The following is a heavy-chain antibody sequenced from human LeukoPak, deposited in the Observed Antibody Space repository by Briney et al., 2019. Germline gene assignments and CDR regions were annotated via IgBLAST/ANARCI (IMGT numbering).Heavy chain of an antibody. J-gene: IGHJ6*02. D-gene: IGHD3-10*01. CDR1: GGTFSSYA. CDR2: IIPILGIA. V-gene: IGHV1-69*04. Sequence: ASVKVSCKASGGTFSSYAISWVRQAPGQGLEWMGRIIPILGIANYAQKFQGRVTITADKSTSTAYMELSSLRSEDTAVYYCAVGLRYYYGSGRPRGMDVWGQGTTVTVSS. CDR3: AVGLRYYYGSGRPRGMDV.